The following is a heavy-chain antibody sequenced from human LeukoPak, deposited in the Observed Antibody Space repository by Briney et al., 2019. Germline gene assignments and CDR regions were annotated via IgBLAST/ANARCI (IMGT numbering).Heavy chain of an antibody. V-gene: IGHV1-2*02. D-gene: IGHD6-19*01. J-gene: IGHJ6*03. CDR1: GYTFTGYY. Sequence: ASVKVSCKASGYTFTGYYMHWVRQAPGQGLEWMGCINPNSGGTNYAQKFQGRVTMTRDTSISTAYMELSRLRSDDTAVYYCARVRGQWLVESYYYYMDVWGKGTTVTVSS. CDR3: ARVRGQWLVESYYYYMDV. CDR2: INPNSGGT.